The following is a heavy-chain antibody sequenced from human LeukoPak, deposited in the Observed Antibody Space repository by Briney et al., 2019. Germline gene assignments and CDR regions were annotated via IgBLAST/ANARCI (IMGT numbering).Heavy chain of an antibody. V-gene: IGHV4-31*02. CDR1: GGSIAGGGHY. D-gene: IGHD2-15*01. J-gene: IGHJ4*02. Sequence: PSETLSLTCSVSGGSIAGGGHYWSWIRQYPEKGLEWIGYIYYSGSAYYNPSLKSRITISLDTSRNQFSLRLSSVTAADTAVYFCAISLLGYCSGGSCYTGYYFDYWGQGTLVTVSS. CDR2: IYYSGSA. CDR3: AISLLGYCSGGSCYTGYYFDY.